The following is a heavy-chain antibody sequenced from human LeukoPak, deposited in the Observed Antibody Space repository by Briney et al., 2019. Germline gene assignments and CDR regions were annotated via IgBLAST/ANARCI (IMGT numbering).Heavy chain of an antibody. CDR1: GFTFSSYE. V-gene: IGHV3-48*03. CDR2: ISSSGSTI. D-gene: IGHD3-10*01. J-gene: IGHJ4*02. Sequence: GGSLRLSCAASGFTFSSYEMNWVRQAPGKGPEWVSYISSSGSTIYYADSVKGRFTISRDNAKNSLYLQMNSLRAEDTAVYYCAKDPYYYGSGSYCCFDYWGQGTLVTVSS. CDR3: AKDPYYYGSGSYCCFDY.